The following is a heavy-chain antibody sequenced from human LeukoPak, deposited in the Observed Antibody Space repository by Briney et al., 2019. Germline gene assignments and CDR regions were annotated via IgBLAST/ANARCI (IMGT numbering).Heavy chain of an antibody. V-gene: IGHV3-66*02. D-gene: IGHD4-23*01. CDR1: GLDVSDNY. CDR2: IYSGGNT. J-gene: IGHJ4*02. CDR3: ARDFGGLDY. Sequence: GESLRLSCAASGLDVSDNYMTWVRQAPGKGLEWVSVIYSGGNTYYADSVKGRFTISRDSAKNTLYLQMNSLRPEDTAVYFCARDFGGLDYWGQGTLVTVS.